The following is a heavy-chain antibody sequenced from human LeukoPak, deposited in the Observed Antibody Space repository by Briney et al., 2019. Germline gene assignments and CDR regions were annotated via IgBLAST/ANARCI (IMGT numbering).Heavy chain of an antibody. CDR2: IYYSGGT. V-gene: IGHV4-59*01. J-gene: IGHJ4*02. CDR1: GGSISSYY. CDR3: ARSYGGARPLDY. Sequence: PSETLSLTCTVSGGSISSYYWSWIRQPPGKGLEWIGYIYYSGGTNYNPSLKSRVTISVDTSKNQFSPKLSSVTAADTAVYYCARSYGGARPLDYWGQGTLVAVSS. D-gene: IGHD4-23*01.